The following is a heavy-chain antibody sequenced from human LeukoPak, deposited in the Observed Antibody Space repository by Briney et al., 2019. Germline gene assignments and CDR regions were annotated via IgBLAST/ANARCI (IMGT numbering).Heavy chain of an antibody. CDR1: GFTFSSYA. D-gene: IGHD2-2*01. V-gene: IGHV3-23*01. Sequence: GGSLRLSCAASGFTFSSYAMSFLRRAPGKRLDWVSAISDDFGTYHADSVKGRFTISRDNSRNTLYLQMTSLRAEDTAVYYCARGNSGHCTGATCYALDYWGQGTLVTVSS. CDR2: ISDDFGT. J-gene: IGHJ4*02. CDR3: ARGNSGHCTGATCYALDY.